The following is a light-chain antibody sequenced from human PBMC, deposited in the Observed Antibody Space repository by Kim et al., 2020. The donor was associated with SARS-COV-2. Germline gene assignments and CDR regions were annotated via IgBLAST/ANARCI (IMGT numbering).Light chain of an antibody. CDR1: NIGNYG. J-gene: IGLJ2*01. CDR2: EDS. V-gene: IGLV3-21*03. CDR3: QVWDRFGDQVV. Sequence: AAGKTARSSCGGNNIGNYGVHCYQQKPGQAPVLVVFEDSSRPSGIPARFSGSNSGNTATLTISRVEAGDEADYFCQVWDRFGDQVVFGGGTQLTVL.